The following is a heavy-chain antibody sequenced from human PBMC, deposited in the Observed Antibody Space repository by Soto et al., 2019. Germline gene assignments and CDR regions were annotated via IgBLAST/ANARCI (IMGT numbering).Heavy chain of an antibody. CDR3: AREVVETSSLWLDP. J-gene: IGHJ5*02. D-gene: IGHD6-6*01. CDR2: MNTNTNTT. Sequence: GASAKVPCKASGYTFTNNDINWVRPAPGQVLVCIGWMNTNTNTTDSAEVFEGRVSLTWDTSISTAYMQLNSLKIDDTAVYYCAREVVETSSLWLDPWGQGTLVTVSS. CDR1: GYTFTNND. V-gene: IGHV1-8*01.